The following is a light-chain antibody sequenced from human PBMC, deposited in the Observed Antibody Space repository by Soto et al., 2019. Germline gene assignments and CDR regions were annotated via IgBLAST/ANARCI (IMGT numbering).Light chain of an antibody. CDR3: QSYDSGVTGSV. Sequence: QSLLPPPPAASGAPGRAVTISCTGSSSNIGAGFDVHWYQQVPGTAPKLVLYSNTARPSGVPDRFSGSRSGSSGSLAITGLQPEDEADYNCQSYDSGVTGSVFGTGTKVTVL. V-gene: IGLV1-40*01. J-gene: IGLJ1*01. CDR2: SNT. CDR1: SSNIGAGFD.